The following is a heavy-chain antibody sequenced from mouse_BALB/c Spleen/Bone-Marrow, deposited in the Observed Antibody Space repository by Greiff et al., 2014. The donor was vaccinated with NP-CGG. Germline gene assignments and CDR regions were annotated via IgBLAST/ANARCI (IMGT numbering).Heavy chain of an antibody. CDR2: IWADGST. D-gene: IGHD1-2*01. J-gene: IGHJ4*01. CDR3: ARITTATGAMDY. V-gene: IGHV2-9*02. Sequence: VQLVESGPGLVAPSQSLSISCTVSGFSFTSYGVHWVRQPPGKGLEWLGVIWADGSTNYNSALTSRLSISKDNSKSQVFLKMNSLQTDDTAMYYCARITTATGAMDYWGQGTSVTVSS. CDR1: GFSFTSYG.